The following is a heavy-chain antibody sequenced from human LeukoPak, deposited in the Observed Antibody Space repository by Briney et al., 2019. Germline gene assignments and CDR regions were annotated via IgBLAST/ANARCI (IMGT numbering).Heavy chain of an antibody. CDR3: ARDGGLEYSSSFYYYYYMDV. Sequence: PSETLSLTCTVSGGSISSYYWSWIRQPAGKGLEWIGRIYTSGSTNYNPSLKSRVTISVDTSKNQFSLKLSSVTAADTAVYYCARDGGLEYSSSFYYYYYMDVWGKGTTVTVSS. V-gene: IGHV4-4*07. CDR2: IYTSGST. D-gene: IGHD6-6*01. J-gene: IGHJ6*03. CDR1: GGSISSYY.